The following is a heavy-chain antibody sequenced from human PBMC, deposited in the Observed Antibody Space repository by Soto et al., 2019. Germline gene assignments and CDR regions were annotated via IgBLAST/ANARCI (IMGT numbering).Heavy chain of an antibody. J-gene: IGHJ5*02. D-gene: IGHD3-22*01. CDR1: GGTFSSYA. Sequence: ASVKVSCKASGGTFSSYAISWVRQAPGQGLEWMGGIIPIFGTANYAQKFQGRVTITADESTSTAYMELSSLRSEDTAVYYCARAPPVDYYDSSGSNWFDPWGQGTLVTVSS. CDR2: IIPIFGTA. V-gene: IGHV1-69*13. CDR3: ARAPPVDYYDSSGSNWFDP.